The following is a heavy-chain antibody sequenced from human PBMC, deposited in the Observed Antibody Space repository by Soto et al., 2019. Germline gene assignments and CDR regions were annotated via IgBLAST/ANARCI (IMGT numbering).Heavy chain of an antibody. Sequence: PSETLSLTCAVSGASISSDNRWTWVRQPPGEGLEWIGEISLSGTTKYNPSLASRVTISVDESKNQFSLRLTSMTAADTAVYYCAKKVPAALRLYYFFGLDVWGQGTTVTVSS. V-gene: IGHV4-4*02. J-gene: IGHJ6*02. CDR2: ISLSGTT. D-gene: IGHD2-15*01. CDR3: AKKVPAALRLYYFFGLDV. CDR1: GASISSDNR.